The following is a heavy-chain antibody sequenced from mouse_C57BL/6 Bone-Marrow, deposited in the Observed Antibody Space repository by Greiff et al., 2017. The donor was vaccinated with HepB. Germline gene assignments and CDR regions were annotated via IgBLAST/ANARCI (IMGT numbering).Heavy chain of an antibody. CDR3: ARIGSTPYYFDY. J-gene: IGHJ2*01. CDR2: IYSGGGYT. V-gene: IGHV1-63*01. CDR1: GYTFTNYW. D-gene: IGHD1-1*01. Sequence: VQLQQSGAELVRPGTSVKMSCKASGYTFTNYWIGWAKQRPGHGLEWIGDIYSGGGYTNYNEKFKGKATLPADKSSSTAYMQFSSLTSEDSAIYYCARIGSTPYYFDYWGQGTTLTVSS.